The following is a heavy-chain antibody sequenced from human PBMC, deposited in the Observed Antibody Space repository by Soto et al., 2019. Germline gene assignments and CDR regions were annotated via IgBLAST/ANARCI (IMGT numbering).Heavy chain of an antibody. CDR2: ISPNGQGI. V-gene: IGHV3-23*01. Sequence: GGSLRLCFGVCGFRVTSNGVSWVRQAAGKGLEWVSAISPNGQGIWYADSVKGRFTISRDISSNTVFLQIDSLRPEDTAVYYCAKDRQYPRDYFHYWGQGTLVTVSS. CDR3: AKDRQYPRDYFHY. CDR1: GFRVTSNG. D-gene: IGHD4-4*01. J-gene: IGHJ4*02.